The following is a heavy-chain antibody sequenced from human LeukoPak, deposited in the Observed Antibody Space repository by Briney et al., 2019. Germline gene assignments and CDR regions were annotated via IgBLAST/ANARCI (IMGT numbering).Heavy chain of an antibody. Sequence: SETLSLTCTVSGGSISSYYWSWIRQPPGKGLEWIGCIYYSGSTNYNPSLKSRVTISVDTSKNQFSLKLSSVTAADTAVYYCARADYYGSGSYYIASPFDPWGQGTLVTVSS. V-gene: IGHV4-59*01. CDR2: IYYSGST. CDR3: ARADYYGSGSYYIASPFDP. D-gene: IGHD3-10*01. CDR1: GGSISSYY. J-gene: IGHJ5*02.